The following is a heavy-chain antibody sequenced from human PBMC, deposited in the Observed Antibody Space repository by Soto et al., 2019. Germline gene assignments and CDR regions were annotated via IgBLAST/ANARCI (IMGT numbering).Heavy chain of an antibody. V-gene: IGHV3-74*01. J-gene: IGHJ4*02. CDR1: GFTFSSYW. D-gene: IGHD5-12*01. Sequence: PGGSLRISCAASGFTFSSYWMHWVRQVPGKGLVWVSRIKGDGTNTGYADSVKGRFTISRDNVKNTLYLQMNSLRAEDTAVYYCARGLSGYYGFDYWGQGNLVTVSS. CDR3: ARGLSGYYGFDY. CDR2: IKGDGTNT.